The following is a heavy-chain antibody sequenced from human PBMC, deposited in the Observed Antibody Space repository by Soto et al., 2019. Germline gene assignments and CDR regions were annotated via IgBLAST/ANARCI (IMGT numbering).Heavy chain of an antibody. CDR3: ARDLWGYCGADCYPLDV. D-gene: IGHD2-21*02. CDR2: MYNTGST. Sequence: SETLSLTCTVSGGSISSYYWSWIRQPPGKGLEWIGYMYNTGSTIYNPSLKSRVTISVNTSKNQFSLKLNSVTAADTAVYYCARDLWGYCGADCYPLDVWGQGTTVTVS. J-gene: IGHJ6*02. V-gene: IGHV4-59*01. CDR1: GGSISSYY.